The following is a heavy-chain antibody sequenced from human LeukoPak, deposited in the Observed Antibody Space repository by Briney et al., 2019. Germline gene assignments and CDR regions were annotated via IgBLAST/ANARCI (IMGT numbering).Heavy chain of an antibody. CDR2: ISSSSSYI. Sequence: GGSLRLSCAASGFTFSSYSMNWVRQAPGKGLEWVSSISSSSSYIYYADSVKGRFTISRDNAKNSLYLQMNSLRAEDTAVYYCADALYGSGTPGAFDIWGQGTMVTVSS. D-gene: IGHD3-10*01. V-gene: IGHV3-21*01. CDR1: GFTFSSYS. CDR3: ADALYGSGTPGAFDI. J-gene: IGHJ3*02.